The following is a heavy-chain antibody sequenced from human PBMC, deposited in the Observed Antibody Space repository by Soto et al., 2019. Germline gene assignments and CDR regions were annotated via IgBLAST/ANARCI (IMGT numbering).Heavy chain of an antibody. CDR1: GFTFSNYW. D-gene: IGHD5-12*01. CDR2: ITPDGSYT. CDR3: ARDLIIVDTPGDYFDY. Sequence: EVQLVESGGGLVQPGGSLRLSCATSGFTFSNYWMHWVRQAPGKGLMWVARITPDGSYTSYADSVKGRFTISRDNAKNTLYLQMKALRAEDTAIYYCARDLIIVDTPGDYFDYWGQGTLVAGSS. J-gene: IGHJ4*02. V-gene: IGHV3-74*01.